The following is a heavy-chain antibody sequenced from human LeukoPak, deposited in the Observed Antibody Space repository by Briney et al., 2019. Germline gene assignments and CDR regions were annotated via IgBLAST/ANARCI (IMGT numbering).Heavy chain of an antibody. CDR3: ARPRYCSGGSCYLSD. J-gene: IGHJ4*02. D-gene: IGHD2-15*01. Sequence: GGCLRLSCAASGFTLSSYSMNWVPQAPGKGLEWVSYISSTSNTICYADSVKGRFNISRYNAKNSLYLQMNSLRDQDMAVYYCARPRYCSGGSCYLSDWGQGTLVTVSS. CDR2: ISSTSNTI. CDR1: GFTLSSYS. V-gene: IGHV3-48*02.